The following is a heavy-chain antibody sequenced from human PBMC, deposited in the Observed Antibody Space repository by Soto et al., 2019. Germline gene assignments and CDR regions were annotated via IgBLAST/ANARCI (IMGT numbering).Heavy chain of an antibody. CDR2: IYYSGST. CDR3: ARGEAAGRGYYYYGMDV. V-gene: IGHV4-59*01. Sequence: PSETLSLTCTVSGGSISSYYWSWIRQPPGKGLEWIGYIYYSGSTNYNPSLKSRVTISVDTSKNQFSLKLSSVTAADTAVYYCARGEAAGRGYYYYGMDVWGQGTTVTVSS. J-gene: IGHJ6*02. D-gene: IGHD1-26*01. CDR1: GGSISSYY.